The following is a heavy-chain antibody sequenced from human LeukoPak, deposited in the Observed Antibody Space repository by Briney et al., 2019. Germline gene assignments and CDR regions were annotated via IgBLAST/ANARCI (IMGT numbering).Heavy chain of an antibody. CDR2: IIPIFGTA. CDR1: GYTFTSYD. Sequence: SVKVSCKASGYTFTSYDINWVRQATGQGLEWMGGIIPIFGTANYAQKFQGRVTITADESTSTAYMELSSLRSEDTAVYYCARTGSGWNFDYWGQGTLVTVSS. CDR3: ARTGSGWNFDY. J-gene: IGHJ4*02. D-gene: IGHD6-19*01. V-gene: IGHV1-69*13.